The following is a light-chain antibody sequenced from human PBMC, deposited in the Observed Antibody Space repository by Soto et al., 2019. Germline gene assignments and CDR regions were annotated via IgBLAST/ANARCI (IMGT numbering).Light chain of an antibody. CDR1: QSVDTN. V-gene: IGKV3-15*01. Sequence: EVVMTQSPAILSVSPGERATLSCRATQSVDTNLAWYQQKPGQAPRLLISGASTRATAIPARFSGSGSGTEFTLTISSLQSEDFAVYYCQQYNNWPRTFGQGTKVESK. J-gene: IGKJ1*01. CDR3: QQYNNWPRT. CDR2: GAS.